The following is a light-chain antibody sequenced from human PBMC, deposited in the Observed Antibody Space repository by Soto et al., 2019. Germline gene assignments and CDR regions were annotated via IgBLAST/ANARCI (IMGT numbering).Light chain of an antibody. CDR1: SSNVGGYNY. J-gene: IGLJ2*01. V-gene: IGLV2-14*01. Sequence: QPALTQPASVTGSPRQSITISCTGTSSNVGGYNYVSWYQQHPGKAPTLMIYDVSNRPSGVSNRFSGSKSGNTASLTISGLQAEDEADYYCSSYTSSSSVVFGGGTKVTVL. CDR3: SSYTSSSSVV. CDR2: DVS.